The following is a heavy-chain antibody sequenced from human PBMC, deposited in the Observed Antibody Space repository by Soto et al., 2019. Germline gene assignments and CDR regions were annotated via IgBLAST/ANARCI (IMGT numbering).Heavy chain of an antibody. J-gene: IGHJ5*02. CDR2: ISGSGGSA. D-gene: IGHD2-2*01. Sequence: GGSLRLSCAASGFTFSSYAMSWVRQAPGKGLEWVSAISGSGGSAYYADSVKGRFTISRDNSKNTLYLQMNSLRAEDTAVYYCARDRGCSSTSCYGENTNWFDPWGQGT. CDR3: ARDRGCSSTSCYGENTNWFDP. CDR1: GFTFSSYA. V-gene: IGHV3-23*01.